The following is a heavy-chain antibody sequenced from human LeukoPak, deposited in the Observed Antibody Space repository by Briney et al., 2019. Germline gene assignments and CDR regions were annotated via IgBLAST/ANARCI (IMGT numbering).Heavy chain of an antibody. CDR1: GGSISSSSYY. CDR2: IYYSGST. Sequence: SETLSLTCTVPGGSISSSSYYWGWIRQPPGKGLEWIGSIYYSGSTYYNPSLKSRVTISVDTSKNQFSLKLSSVTAADTAVYYCARRTSYGSGVIRNWGQGTLVTVSS. CDR3: ARRTSYGSGVIRN. V-gene: IGHV4-39*01. J-gene: IGHJ4*02. D-gene: IGHD3-10*01.